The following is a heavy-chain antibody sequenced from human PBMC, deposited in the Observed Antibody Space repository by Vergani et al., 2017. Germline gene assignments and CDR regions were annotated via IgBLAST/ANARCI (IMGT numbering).Heavy chain of an antibody. V-gene: IGHV1-24*01. CDR3: ATPRLRLSYYYYYGIDV. D-gene: IGHD5-12*01. CDR2: FDPEDGET. CDR1: GYTLTELS. J-gene: IGHJ6*02. Sequence: QVQLVQSGAEVKKPGASVKVSCKVSGYTLTELSMHWVRQAPGKGLEWMGGFDPEDGETIYAQKFQGRVTMTDDTSTDTAYMELSSLRSEDTAVYYCATPRLRLSYYYYYGIDVWCQGTTVTVSS.